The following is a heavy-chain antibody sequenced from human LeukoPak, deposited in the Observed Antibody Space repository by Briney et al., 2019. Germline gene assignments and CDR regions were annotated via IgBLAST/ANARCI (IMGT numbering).Heavy chain of an antibody. D-gene: IGHD6-6*01. V-gene: IGHV3-23*01. J-gene: IGHJ3*02. CDR1: GFIFTSYT. CDR2: ISGSGDTT. CDR3: ATSSSAAFNI. Sequence: PGGSLRLSCAASGFIFTSYTMTWVRQAPGKGLEWVSAISGSGDTTSYADSVKGRFAISRDNSKNTLYLQMNSLRAEDTAVYYCATSSSAAFNIWGQGTMVTVSS.